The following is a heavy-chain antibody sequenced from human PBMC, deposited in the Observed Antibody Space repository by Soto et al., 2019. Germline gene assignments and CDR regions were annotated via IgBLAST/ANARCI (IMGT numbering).Heavy chain of an antibody. Sequence: SETLSLTCTVSGGSISSYSWSWIRQPPGKGLEWIGYIYHSGSTYYNPSLKSRVTISVDRSKNQFSLKLSSVTAADTAVYYCAKDPTSYDSSAQFDSWGQRTLVTVSS. D-gene: IGHD3-22*01. CDR1: GGSISSYS. CDR2: IYHSGST. CDR3: AKDPTSYDSSAQFDS. J-gene: IGHJ4*02. V-gene: IGHV4-59*12.